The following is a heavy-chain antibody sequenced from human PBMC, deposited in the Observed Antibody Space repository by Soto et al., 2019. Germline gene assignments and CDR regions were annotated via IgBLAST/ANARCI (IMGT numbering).Heavy chain of an antibody. J-gene: IGHJ6*02. CDR2: FIPVFRTT. D-gene: IGHD1-1*01. Sequence: QVQLVQSGAEVKKPGSSVKVSCKASGGNFSSNAISWLRQAPGQGIEWMGGFIPVFRTTNYEQRLQGSFTITADGSTSTAYMELSSLTSADTAVYYCARSSHYRLIQTPAGNQYYYPMDVWGQGTTVTVSS. V-gene: IGHV1-69*01. CDR3: ARSSHYRLIQTPAGNQYYYPMDV. CDR1: GGNFSSNA.